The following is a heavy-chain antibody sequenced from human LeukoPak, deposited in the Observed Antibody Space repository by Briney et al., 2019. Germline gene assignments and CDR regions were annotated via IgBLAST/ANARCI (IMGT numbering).Heavy chain of an antibody. D-gene: IGHD3-22*01. CDR1: GFTFSSFT. CDR3: ARDYDSSGYYYDY. J-gene: IGHJ4*02. V-gene: IGHV3-21*01. Sequence: GGSLRLSCAASGFTFSSFTVNWVRQAPGRGLEWVSLISSSSSYIYYADSVKGRFTISRDNAKNSLHLQMNSLRAEDTAVYYCARDYDSSGYYYDYWGQGTLVTVSS. CDR2: ISSSSSYI.